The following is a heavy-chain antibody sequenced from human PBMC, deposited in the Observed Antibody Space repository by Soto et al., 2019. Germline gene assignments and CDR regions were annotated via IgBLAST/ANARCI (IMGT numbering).Heavy chain of an antibody. V-gene: IGHV3-30*18. D-gene: IGHD6-19*01. CDR2: VSHDGRNT. CDR1: GFTFSDYA. Sequence: VQLVESGGGVVQPGRSLRLSCAASGFTFSDYAMHWVRQAPGKGLEWVAVVSHDGRNTHYADSVKGRFTISRDSSKNTVALEMTSLRAEDAAVYYCAKGGRKWLVTSDFNYWGQGALVTVSS. J-gene: IGHJ4*02. CDR3: AKGGRKWLVTSDFNY.